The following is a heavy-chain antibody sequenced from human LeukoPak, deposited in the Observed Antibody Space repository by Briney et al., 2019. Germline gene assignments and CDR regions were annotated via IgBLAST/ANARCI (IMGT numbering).Heavy chain of an antibody. Sequence: PSETLSLTCTVSGGAISSSSYYWGWIRQPPGKGLEWIGSIYYSGSTYYNPSLKGRVTISVDTSKNQFSLKLSSVTAADTAVYYCAIKRSGWYYMDVWGKGTTVTVSS. D-gene: IGHD6-19*01. CDR2: IYYSGST. CDR1: GGAISSSSYY. J-gene: IGHJ6*03. CDR3: AIKRSGWYYMDV. V-gene: IGHV4-39*07.